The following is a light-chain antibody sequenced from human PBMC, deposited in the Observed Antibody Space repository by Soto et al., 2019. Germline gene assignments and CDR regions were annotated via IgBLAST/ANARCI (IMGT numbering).Light chain of an antibody. CDR3: QQLNSYLFT. CDR2: AAS. CDR1: QGISSY. J-gene: IGKJ3*01. V-gene: IGKV1-9*01. Sequence: IQLTQSPCSLSASVGDRVTITCRASQGISSYLAWYQQKPGKAPKLLIYAASTLQSGVPSRFSGSGSGTDFTLTISSLQPEDFATYYCQQLNSYLFTFGPGTKVDIK.